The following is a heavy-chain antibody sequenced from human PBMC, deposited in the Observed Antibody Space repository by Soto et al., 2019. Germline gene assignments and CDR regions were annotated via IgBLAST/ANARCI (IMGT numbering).Heavy chain of an antibody. CDR2: VNPILSMS. J-gene: IGHJ4*02. V-gene: IGHV1-69*02. CDR1: GDTFSFYT. Sequence: QVQLVQSGAEVKKPGSSVKVSCKASGDTFSFYTINWVRQAPGLGLEWMGRVNPILSMSNYAQKFQGRVTMTAHKATGTAYMELRSLRSEDTAFYYCATSYGSGYRASDYWGQGAPVTVSS. D-gene: IGHD3-10*01. CDR3: ATSYGSGYRASDY.